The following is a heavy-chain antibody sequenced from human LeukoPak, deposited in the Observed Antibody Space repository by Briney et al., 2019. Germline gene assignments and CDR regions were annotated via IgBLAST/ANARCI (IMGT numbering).Heavy chain of an antibody. D-gene: IGHD2/OR15-2a*01. CDR3: ALPFYPGSGGVEDAFDI. CDR2: INAGNGNT. V-gene: IGHV1-3*01. J-gene: IGHJ3*02. Sequence: ASVKVSCKASGYTFTSYAMHWVRQAPGQRLEWMGWINAGNGNTKYSQKFQGRVTITRDTSASTAYMELSSLRSEDTAVYYCALPFYPGSGGVEDAFDIWGQGTMVTVSS. CDR1: GYTFTSYA.